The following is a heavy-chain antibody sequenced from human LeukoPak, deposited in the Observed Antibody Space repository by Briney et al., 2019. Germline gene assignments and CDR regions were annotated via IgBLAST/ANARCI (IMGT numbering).Heavy chain of an antibody. CDR3: ARDRGIAAAGTPVSAFDI. Sequence: GGSLRLSCAASGFTFSSYAMSWVRQAPGKGLEWVSAISGSGGSTYYADSVKGRFTISRDNSKNTLYLQMNSLRAEDTAVYYCARDRGIAAAGTPVSAFDIWGQGTMVTVSS. J-gene: IGHJ3*02. V-gene: IGHV3-23*01. CDR2: ISGSGGST. CDR1: GFTFSSYA. D-gene: IGHD6-13*01.